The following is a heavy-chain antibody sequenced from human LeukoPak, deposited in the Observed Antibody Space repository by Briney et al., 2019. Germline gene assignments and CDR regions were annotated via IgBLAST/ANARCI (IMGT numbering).Heavy chain of an antibody. CDR2: IFPDDSDT. D-gene: IGHD3-10*01. V-gene: IGHV5-51*01. CDR3: ARLGVSGGNYFDY. CDR1: GYSFTNYW. Sequence: GESLKISCKGSGYSFTNYWICWLLHMPGKDRVWMGIIFPDDSDTRYSPSFQGQVTISADKSINTAYLHWSSLKASDTAIYYCARLGVSGGNYFDYWGQGILVTVSS. J-gene: IGHJ4*02.